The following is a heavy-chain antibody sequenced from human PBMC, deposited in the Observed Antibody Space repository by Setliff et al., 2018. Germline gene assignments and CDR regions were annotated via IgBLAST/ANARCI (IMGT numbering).Heavy chain of an antibody. CDR2: IYHNGIT. Sequence: SETLSLTCAVSGASISSSYWWSWIRQAPGKGLEWIGEIYHNGITNYDPSLRGRVTFSVDKSKNQFSLNVTSVTAADTAVYYCARDQGGWYAYWGQGTLVTVSS. CDR1: GASISSSYW. CDR3: ARDQGGWYAY. D-gene: IGHD6-19*01. V-gene: IGHV4-4*02. J-gene: IGHJ4*02.